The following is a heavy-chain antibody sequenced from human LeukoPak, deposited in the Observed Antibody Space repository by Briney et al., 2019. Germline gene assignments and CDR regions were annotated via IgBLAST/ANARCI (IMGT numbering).Heavy chain of an antibody. V-gene: IGHV4-34*01. D-gene: IGHD5-18*01. Sequence: SETLSLTCAVYGGSFSGYYWSWIRQPPGKGLEWIGEINHSGSTNYNPSLKSRVTISVDTSKNQFSLKLSPVTAADTAVYYCARQLYSYGAYFDYWGQGTLDTVSS. CDR3: ARQLYSYGAYFDY. CDR2: INHSGST. CDR1: GGSFSGYY. J-gene: IGHJ4*02.